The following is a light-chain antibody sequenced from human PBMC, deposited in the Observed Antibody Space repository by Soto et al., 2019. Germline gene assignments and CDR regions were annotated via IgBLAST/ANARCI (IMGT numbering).Light chain of an antibody. CDR2: DAS. J-gene: IGKJ2*01. CDR1: QGISSA. V-gene: IGKV1-13*02. Sequence: AIQLTQSPSSLSASVGDRVTITCRASQGISSALAWYQQKPGKAPKLLIYDASSLASGAPSRFSGSAAGTAVTLTVRSLPPEDFATYYCQQFNSYPPVTFGKGKKLEI. CDR3: QQFNSYPPVT.